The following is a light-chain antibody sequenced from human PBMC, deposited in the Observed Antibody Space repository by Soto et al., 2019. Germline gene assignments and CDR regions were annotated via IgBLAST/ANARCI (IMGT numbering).Light chain of an antibody. Sequence: DIQLTQSPSSLSASVGDIVTITCLSIQSIITYLAWYQPTPGKAPKLLIYKASSLESGVPSRFSGSGSGTEFTLTISSLQPDDFATYYCQQYNSYTWTCGLGTKGDIK. V-gene: IGKV1-5*03. CDR3: QQYNSYTWT. CDR1: QSIITY. CDR2: KAS. J-gene: IGKJ1*01.